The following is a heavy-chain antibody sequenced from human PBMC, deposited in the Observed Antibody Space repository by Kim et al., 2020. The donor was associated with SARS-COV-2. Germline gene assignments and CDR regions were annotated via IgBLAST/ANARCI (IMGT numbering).Heavy chain of an antibody. D-gene: IGHD6-6*01. CDR2: ISWNSGSI. J-gene: IGHJ5*02. CDR3: AKDVGYSSSSWFDP. V-gene: IGHV3-9*01. CDR1: GFTFDDYA. Sequence: RSLRLSCAASGFTFDDYAMHWVRQAPGKGLEWVSGISWNSGSIGYADSVKGRFTISRDNAKNSLYLQMNSLRAEDTALYYCAKDVGYSSSSWFDPWGQG.